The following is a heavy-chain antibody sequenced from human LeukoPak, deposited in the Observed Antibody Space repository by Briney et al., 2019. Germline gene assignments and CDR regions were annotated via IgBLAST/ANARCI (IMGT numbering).Heavy chain of an antibody. Sequence: GGSLRLSCSASGFSVSTYSMTWVRQAPGKGLEWVSSISKTSTYIYYADSVRGRFTISRDNAKNSVYLQMNSLRAEDTAVYFCARRIAVASPDEDYYYYYMDVWGKGTTVTVSS. V-gene: IGHV3-21*06. J-gene: IGHJ6*03. CDR3: ARRIAVASPDEDYYYYYMDV. D-gene: IGHD6-19*01. CDR2: ISKTSTYI. CDR1: GFSVSTYS.